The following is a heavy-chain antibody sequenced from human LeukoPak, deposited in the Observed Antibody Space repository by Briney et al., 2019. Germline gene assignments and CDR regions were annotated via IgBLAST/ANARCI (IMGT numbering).Heavy chain of an antibody. V-gene: IGHV3-23*01. Sequence: GGSLRLSCAASGITFTNYAISWVRQAPTKGLEWVSTISGVGGGSTYYADSVKGRFTISRDNSKNTLYLQMNSLRAEDTAVYYCAKSIGDFWSGYYGSVTYYPFDIWGQGTLVTVSS. CDR3: AKSIGDFWSGYYGSVTYYPFDI. J-gene: IGHJ3*02. CDR1: GITFTNYA. CDR2: ISGVGGGST. D-gene: IGHD3-3*01.